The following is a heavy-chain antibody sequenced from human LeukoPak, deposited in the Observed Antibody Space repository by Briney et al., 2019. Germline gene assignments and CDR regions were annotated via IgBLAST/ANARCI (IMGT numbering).Heavy chain of an antibody. Sequence: KSSETLSLTCAVYGGSFSGYYWSWIRQPPGKGLEWIGEINHSGSTNYNPSLKSRVTISVDTSKNQFSLKLSSVTAADTAVYCCARRRGVGYCSSTSCWRGYFDYWGQGTLVTVSS. CDR1: GGSFSGYY. V-gene: IGHV4-34*01. J-gene: IGHJ4*02. CDR2: INHSGST. CDR3: ARRRGVGYCSSTSCWRGYFDY. D-gene: IGHD2-2*01.